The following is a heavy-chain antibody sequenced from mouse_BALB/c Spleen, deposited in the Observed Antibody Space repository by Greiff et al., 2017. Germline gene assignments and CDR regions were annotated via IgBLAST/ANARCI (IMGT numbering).Heavy chain of an antibody. CDR3: VREGGNWFAY. D-gene: IGHD1-1*02. CDR2: IRSKSNNYAT. Sequence: EVKLVESGGGLVQPKGSLKLSCAASGFTFNTYAMNWVRQAPGKGLEWVARIRSKSNNYATYYADSVKDRFTISRDDSQSMLYLQMNNLKTEDTAMYYCVREGGNWFAYWGQGTLVTVSA. CDR1: GFTFNTYA. J-gene: IGHJ3*01. V-gene: IGHV10-1*02.